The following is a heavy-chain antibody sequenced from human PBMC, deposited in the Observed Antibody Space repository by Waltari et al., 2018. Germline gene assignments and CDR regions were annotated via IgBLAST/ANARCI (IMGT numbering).Heavy chain of an antibody. CDR3: ARDDGSSWHLLGNWFDP. Sequence: QVQLQESGPGLVKPSETLSLTCTVSGGSISSYSWSWIRQPAGKGLEWIGRIYTSGSTNYNPSLKSRVTMSVDTSKNQFSLKLSSVTAADTAVYYCARDDGSSWHLLGNWFDPWGQGTLVTVSS. CDR1: GGSISSYS. V-gene: IGHV4-4*07. J-gene: IGHJ5*02. D-gene: IGHD6-13*01. CDR2: IYTSGST.